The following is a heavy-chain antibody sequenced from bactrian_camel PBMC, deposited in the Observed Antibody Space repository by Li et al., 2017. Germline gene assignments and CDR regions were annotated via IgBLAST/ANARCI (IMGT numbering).Heavy chain of an antibody. J-gene: IGHJ6*01. V-gene: IGHV3S6*01. D-gene: IGHD1*01. CDR3: AVDECWCGSLRPVVFGY. Sequence: HVQLVESGGDSVQAGTSLRLSCSASGTIYWSYCMAWFRQTPENEREGVAGIDADGIMSYADSVKGRFSISKDNAKNALYLRMNNLKPEDSAKYYCAVDECWCGSLRPVVFGYWGQGTQVTVS. CDR2: IDADGIMS. CDR1: GTIYWSYC.